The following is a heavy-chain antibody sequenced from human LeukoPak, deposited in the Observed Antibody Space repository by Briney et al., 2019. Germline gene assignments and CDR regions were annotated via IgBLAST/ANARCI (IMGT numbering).Heavy chain of an antibody. V-gene: IGHV3-30-3*02. CDR1: GFTFSDYA. CDR3: AKMVDFWSGYLDY. CDR2: TSYDGSSI. Sequence: PGGSLRLSCAASGFTFSDYAMHWVRQAPGKGLEWVTVTSYDGSSIYYADSVKGRFTISRDNSKNTLYLQMNSLRAEDTAVYYCAKMVDFWSGYLDYWGQGTLVTVSS. J-gene: IGHJ4*02. D-gene: IGHD3-3*01.